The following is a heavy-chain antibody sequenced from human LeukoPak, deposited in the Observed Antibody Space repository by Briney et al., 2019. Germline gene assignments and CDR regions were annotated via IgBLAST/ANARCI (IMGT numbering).Heavy chain of an antibody. CDR2: ISSSSSYI. Sequence: PGGSLRLSCAASGFTFSSYSMNWVRQAPGKGLEWVSSISSSSSYIYYADSVKGRFTISRDNAKNSLYLQMNRLRAEDTAVYYCARDLYGSGSYGGYWGQGTLVTVSS. CDR1: GFTFSSYS. D-gene: IGHD3-10*01. J-gene: IGHJ4*02. V-gene: IGHV3-21*01. CDR3: ARDLYGSGSYGGY.